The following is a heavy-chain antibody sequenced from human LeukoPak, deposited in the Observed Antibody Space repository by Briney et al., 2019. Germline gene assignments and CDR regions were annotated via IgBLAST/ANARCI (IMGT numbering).Heavy chain of an antibody. CDR1: AMSFSAYY. CDR2: INYGGST. Sequence: SETLSLTCAVSAMSFSAYYWNWLRQSPGKGLEWIGEINYGGSTKYTPSLEGRGTILIDTSKNQFSLKLTSVTAADTAVYYCARGFPPGSGSRGSHAFDVWGQGTMATVSS. D-gene: IGHD6-19*01. V-gene: IGHV4-34*01. J-gene: IGHJ3*01. CDR3: ARGFPPGSGSRGSHAFDV.